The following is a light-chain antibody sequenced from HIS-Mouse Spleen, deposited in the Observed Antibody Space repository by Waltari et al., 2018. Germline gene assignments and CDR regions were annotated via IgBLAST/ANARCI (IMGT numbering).Light chain of an antibody. V-gene: IGLV2-23*03. J-gene: IGLJ2*01. CDR1: SSDVGSYNL. Sequence: QSALTQPASVSGSPGQSITISCTGTSSDVGSYNLVSWYQQHPGKAPKFMIYEGSKRPSGVSNRFSGSKSGNTASLTISGLQAEDEADYYCCSYAGSSTFGVFGGGTKLTVL. CDR3: CSYAGSSTFGV. CDR2: EGS.